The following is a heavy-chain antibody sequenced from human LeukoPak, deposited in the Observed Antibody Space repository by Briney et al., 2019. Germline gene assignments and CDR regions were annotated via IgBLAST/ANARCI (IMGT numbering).Heavy chain of an antibody. CDR2: ISSSSLYI. CDR1: GFTLSTYS. J-gene: IGHJ4*02. V-gene: IGHV3-21*01. Sequence: GGSLRLSCAASGFTLSTYSLNWVRQAPGKGLEWVSSISSSSLYIYYADSVKGRFTISRNNAKNSLYLQMNSLRAEDTAVYYCAREGDGYNSPIDYWGQGTLVTVSS. D-gene: IGHD5-24*01. CDR3: AREGDGYNSPIDY.